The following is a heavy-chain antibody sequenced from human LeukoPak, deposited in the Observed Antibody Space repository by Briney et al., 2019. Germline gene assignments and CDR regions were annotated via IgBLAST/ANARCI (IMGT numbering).Heavy chain of an antibody. CDR2: INHSGST. J-gene: IGHJ4*02. CDR3: AWGELELTEFDY. Sequence: SETLSLTCAVYGGSFSGYYWSWIRQPPGKGLEWIGEINHSGSTNYNPSLKSRVTISVDTSKNQFSLKLCSVTAADTAVYYCAWGELELTEFDYWGQGTLVTVSS. D-gene: IGHD1-7*01. V-gene: IGHV4-34*01. CDR1: GGSFSGYY.